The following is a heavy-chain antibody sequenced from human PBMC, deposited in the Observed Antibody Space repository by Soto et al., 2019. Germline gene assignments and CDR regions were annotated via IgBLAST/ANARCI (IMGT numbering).Heavy chain of an antibody. D-gene: IGHD2-15*01. J-gene: IGHJ5*02. Sequence: QVQLVQSGAEVKKPGSSVKVSCKASGGTFSSYAISWVRQAPGQGLEWMGGIIPIFGTANYAQKFQGRVTITADKSTSTAYMELSSLRSEDTAVYYFARGKGYCCGGSCYKENWFDPWGQGTLVTVSS. CDR1: GGTFSSYA. CDR2: IIPIFGTA. V-gene: IGHV1-69*06. CDR3: ARGKGYCCGGSCYKENWFDP.